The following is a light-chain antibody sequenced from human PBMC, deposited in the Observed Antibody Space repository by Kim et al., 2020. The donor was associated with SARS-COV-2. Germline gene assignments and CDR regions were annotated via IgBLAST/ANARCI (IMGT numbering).Light chain of an antibody. Sequence: PGEGATLSCRASQSVSSNLAWYQQRPGQAPRLLIYGASTRATGIPARFSGSGSGTEFTLTISSLQSEDFAVYYCQQYNNWPPMYTFGQGTKLEI. V-gene: IGKV3-15*01. J-gene: IGKJ2*01. CDR1: QSVSSN. CDR3: QQYNNWPPMYT. CDR2: GAS.